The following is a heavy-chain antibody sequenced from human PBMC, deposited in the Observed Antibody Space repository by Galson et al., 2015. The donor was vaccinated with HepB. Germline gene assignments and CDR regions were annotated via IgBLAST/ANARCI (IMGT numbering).Heavy chain of an antibody. CDR3: ARQKGPYYYDSSGYYFDAFDI. V-gene: IGHV5-51*01. CDR1: GYSFTSYW. J-gene: IGHJ3*02. Sequence: QSGAEVKKPGESLKISCKGSGYSFTSYWIGWVRQMPGKGLEWMGIIYPGDSDTRYSPSFQGQVTISADKSISTAYLQWSSLKASDTAMYYCARQKGPYYYDSSGYYFDAFDIWGQGTMVTVSS. D-gene: IGHD3-22*01. CDR2: IYPGDSDT.